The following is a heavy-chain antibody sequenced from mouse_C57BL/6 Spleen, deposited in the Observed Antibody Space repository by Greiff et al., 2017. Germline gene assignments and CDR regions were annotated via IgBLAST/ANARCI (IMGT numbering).Heavy chain of an antibody. V-gene: IGHV1-18*01. CDR1: GYTFTDYN. CDR3: ARPPLYYGSSYGYFDV. D-gene: IGHD1-1*01. CDR2: INPNNGGT. J-gene: IGHJ1*03. Sequence: EVKLQESGPELVKPGASVQIPCKASGYTFTDYNMDWVKQSHGKSLEWIGDINPNNGGTIYNQKFKGKATLTVDKSSSTAYMELRSLTSEDTAVYYCARPPLYYGSSYGYFDVWGTGTTVTVSS.